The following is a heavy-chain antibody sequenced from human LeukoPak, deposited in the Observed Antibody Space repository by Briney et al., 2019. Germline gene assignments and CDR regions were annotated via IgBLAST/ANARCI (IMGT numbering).Heavy chain of an antibody. CDR2: IYYSGST. CDR1: GGSVSSDSYF. CDR3: ARGQRRLQDY. V-gene: IGHV4-61*01. J-gene: IGHJ4*02. Sequence: PSETLLLTCTVSGGSVSSDSYFWTWIRQPPGKGLEWIGYIYYSGSTNYNPSLKSRVTISLDTSKSQISLKLSSVTAADTAVYYCARGQRRLQDYWGQGTLVTVSS.